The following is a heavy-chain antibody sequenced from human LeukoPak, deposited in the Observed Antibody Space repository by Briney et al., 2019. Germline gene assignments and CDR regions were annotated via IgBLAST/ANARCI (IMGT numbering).Heavy chain of an antibody. CDR2: ISTSSSTI. CDR1: GFTFRSYS. J-gene: IGHJ2*01. D-gene: IGHD2-21*02. CDR3: AKTAVVTGYWYFDL. Sequence: GGSLRLSCAASGFTFRSYSMHWVRQAPGKGLEWLSFISTSSSTIYYADSVKGRFTISRDNAKSSLYLQMNSLRDEDTAVYYCAKTAVVTGYWYFDLWGRGTLVTVSS. V-gene: IGHV3-48*02.